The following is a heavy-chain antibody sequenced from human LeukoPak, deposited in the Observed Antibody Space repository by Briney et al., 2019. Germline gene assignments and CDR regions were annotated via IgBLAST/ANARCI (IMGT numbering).Heavy chain of an antibody. CDR1: GFIFSGSA. J-gene: IGHJ3*02. V-gene: IGHV3-73*01. CDR2: IRSKANNYAT. Sequence: GGSLRLSCVASGFIFSGSAMHWVRQAPGKGLEWVGGIRSKANNYATAYAASMKGRFTISRDDSKNTAYLQMNSLKTEDTAVYYCTRRRPTGSSGSEVVGYDGFDIWGQGTVVTVSS. CDR3: TRRRPTGSSGSEVVGYDGFDI. D-gene: IGHD3-22*01.